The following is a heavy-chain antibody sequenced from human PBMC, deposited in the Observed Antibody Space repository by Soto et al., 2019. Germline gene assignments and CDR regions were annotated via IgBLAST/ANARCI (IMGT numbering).Heavy chain of an antibody. D-gene: IGHD6-19*01. V-gene: IGHV3-53*01. J-gene: IGHJ3*02. CDR3: ASTYSPGIAVHSLPAWRVTQQKFAFDI. CDR2: IYSGGST. CDR1: GFTVSSNY. Sequence: RGSLRLSCAASGFTVSSNYMSWVRQAPGKGLEWVSVIYSGGSTYYADSVKGRFTISRDNSKNTLYLQMNSLRAEDTAVYYCASTYSPGIAVHSLPAWRVTQQKFAFDIWGQGTMVTVSS.